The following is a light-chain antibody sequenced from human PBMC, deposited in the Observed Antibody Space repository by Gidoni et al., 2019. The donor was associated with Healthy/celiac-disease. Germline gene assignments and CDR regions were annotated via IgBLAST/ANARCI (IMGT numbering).Light chain of an antibody. Sequence: IVLTQSPATLSVSPGERATLSCRASKSVSSNLAWYQQKPGQAPRLLIYGASTRATGIPARFSGSGSGTEFTLTISSLQSEDFAVYYCQQYKNWPPITFGQGTRLEIK. CDR3: QQYKNWPPIT. CDR2: GAS. CDR1: KSVSSN. J-gene: IGKJ5*01. V-gene: IGKV3-15*01.